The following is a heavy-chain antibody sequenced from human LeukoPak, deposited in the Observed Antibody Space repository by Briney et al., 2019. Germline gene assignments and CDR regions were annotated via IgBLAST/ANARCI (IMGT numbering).Heavy chain of an antibody. CDR2: ISAYNGNT. J-gene: IGHJ5*02. Sequence: ASVKVSCKASGYTFTSYGISWVRQAPGQGLEWMGWISAYNGNTNYAQKLQGRVTMTTDTSTSTAYMELRSLRSDDTAVYYCAGLLSGSRYNWFDPWGQGTLVTVSS. V-gene: IGHV1-18*01. CDR1: GYTFTSYG. D-gene: IGHD2-15*01. CDR3: AGLLSGSRYNWFDP.